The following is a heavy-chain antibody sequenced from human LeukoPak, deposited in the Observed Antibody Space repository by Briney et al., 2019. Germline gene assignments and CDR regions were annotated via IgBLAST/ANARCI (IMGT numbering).Heavy chain of an antibody. CDR3: AREMATISSGFDY. CDR1: GGSISSYY. Sequence: SETLSLTCTVSGGSISSYYWSWIRQPPGKGLEWIGYIYYSGSTNYTPSLKSRVTISVDTSKNQFSLKLSSVTAADTAVYYCAREMATISSGFDYWGQGTLVTVSS. D-gene: IGHD5-24*01. V-gene: IGHV4-59*01. J-gene: IGHJ4*02. CDR2: IYYSGST.